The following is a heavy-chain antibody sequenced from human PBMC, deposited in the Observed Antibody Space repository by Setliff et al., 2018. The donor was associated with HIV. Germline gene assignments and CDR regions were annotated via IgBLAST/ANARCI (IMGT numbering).Heavy chain of an antibody. Sequence: ASVKVSCKTSGYICTSQHLHWVRQAPGQGLEWMGFINPNEIMAHYAQKFQDRVALTRDTSTGTVYMELRSLRSEDTAVYYCARDRGGSWTVDHWGQGTLVTVSS. CDR2: INPNEIMA. V-gene: IGHV1-46*01. D-gene: IGHD2-15*01. CDR3: ARDRGGSWTVDH. CDR1: GYICTSQH. J-gene: IGHJ4*02.